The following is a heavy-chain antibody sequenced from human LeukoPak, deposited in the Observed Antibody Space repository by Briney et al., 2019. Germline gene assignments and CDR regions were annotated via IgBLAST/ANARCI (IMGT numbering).Heavy chain of an antibody. Sequence: GASVKVSCKASGGTFSSYAISWVRQAPGQGLEWMGGIIPIFGTANYAQKFQGRVTITADESTSTVYMELSSLRSEDTAVYYCARPRLGELSLFDYWGQGTLVTVSS. CDR2: IIPIFGTA. D-gene: IGHD3-16*02. V-gene: IGHV1-69*13. J-gene: IGHJ4*02. CDR3: ARPRLGELSLFDY. CDR1: GGTFSSYA.